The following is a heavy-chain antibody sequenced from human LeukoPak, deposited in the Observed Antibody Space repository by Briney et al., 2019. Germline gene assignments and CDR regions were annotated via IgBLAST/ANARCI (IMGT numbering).Heavy chain of an antibody. CDR3: ARGKYFDWLYTLTHQRNGWFDP. CDR2: MNPNSGNT. J-gene: IGHJ5*02. V-gene: IGHV1-8*01. D-gene: IGHD3-9*01. CDR1: GYTFTSYD. Sequence: GASVKVSCKASGYTFTSYDINWVRQATGQGLEWMGWMNPNSGNTGYAQKFQGRVTMTRNTSISTAYMELSSLRSEDTAVYYCARGKYFDWLYTLTHQRNGWFDPWGQGTLVTVSS.